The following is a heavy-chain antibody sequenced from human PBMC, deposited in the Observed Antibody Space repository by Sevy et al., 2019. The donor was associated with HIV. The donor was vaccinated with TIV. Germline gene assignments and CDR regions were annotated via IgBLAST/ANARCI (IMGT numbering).Heavy chain of an antibody. J-gene: IGHJ6*02. V-gene: IGHV3-53*01. CDR2: IYSGGST. D-gene: IGHD4-17*01. Sequence: GGSLRLSCAASGFTVSSNYMSWVRQAPGKGLEWVSVIYSGGSTYYADSVKGRFTISRDNSKNTLYLQMNSLRAEDTAVYYCARERGDYGDYGDYYYYDMEVWGQGTTVTVSS. CDR1: GFTVSSNY. CDR3: ARERGDYGDYGDYYYYDMEV.